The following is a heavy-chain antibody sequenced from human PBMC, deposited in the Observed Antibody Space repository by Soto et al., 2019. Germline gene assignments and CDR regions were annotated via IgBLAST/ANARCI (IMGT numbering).Heavy chain of an antibody. J-gene: IGHJ3*02. CDR2: ISWNSGSI. D-gene: IGHD4-17*01. CDR1: GFTFDDYG. CDR3: AKAFMTTVTTGFDI. Sequence: EVQLVESGGGLVQPGRSLRLSCAASGFTFDDYGMHWVRRAPGKGLEWVSGISWNSGSIGYADSVKGRFTISRDNAKNSLYLQMNSLRAEDTALYYCAKAFMTTVTTGFDIRGQGTMVTVSS. V-gene: IGHV3-9*01.